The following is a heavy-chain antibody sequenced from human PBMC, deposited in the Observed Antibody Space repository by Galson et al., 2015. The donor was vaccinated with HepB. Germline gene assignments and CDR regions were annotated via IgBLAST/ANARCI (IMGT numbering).Heavy chain of an antibody. CDR2: IKSKTDGGTT. D-gene: IGHD5-18*01. J-gene: IGHJ6*02. Sequence: SLRLSCAASGFTFSNAWMSWVRQAPGKGLEWVGRIKSKTDGGTTDYAAPVKGRFTISRDDSKNTLYLQMNSLKTEDTAVYYCTTVDTAMVPPDYYYYYYGMDVWGQGTTVTVSS. CDR1: GFTFSNAW. CDR3: TTVDTAMVPPDYYYYYYGMDV. V-gene: IGHV3-15*01.